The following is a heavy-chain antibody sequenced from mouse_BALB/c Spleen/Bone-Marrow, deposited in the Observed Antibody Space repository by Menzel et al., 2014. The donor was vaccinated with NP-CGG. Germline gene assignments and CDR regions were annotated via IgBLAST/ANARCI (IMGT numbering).Heavy chain of an antibody. CDR1: GYTFTSYW. D-gene: IGHD2-1*01. J-gene: IGHJ2*01. CDR2: INPSNGRT. V-gene: IGHV1S81*02. CDR3: ARNYGNTDY. Sequence: VKLVESGAELVKPGASVKLSCKASGYTFTSYWMHWVKRRPGQGLEWIGEINPSNGRTNYNEKFKTKATLTVDKSSSTAYMQLSSLTSEDSAVYYCARNYGNTDYWGQGTTLTVSS.